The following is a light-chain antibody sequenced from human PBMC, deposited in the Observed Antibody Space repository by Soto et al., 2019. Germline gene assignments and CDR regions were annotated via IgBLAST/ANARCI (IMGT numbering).Light chain of an antibody. Sequence: SYELTQPPSVSVAPGETARITCGGNNIGSKSVHWYRQKPGQAPVLVIYHDTDRPSGIPERLSGSTSGNTATLTISRVEAGDEADYYCQVWDRSSDHVVFGGGTKVTVL. CDR1: NIGSKS. J-gene: IGLJ2*01. V-gene: IGLV3-21*04. CDR3: QVWDRSSDHVV. CDR2: HDT.